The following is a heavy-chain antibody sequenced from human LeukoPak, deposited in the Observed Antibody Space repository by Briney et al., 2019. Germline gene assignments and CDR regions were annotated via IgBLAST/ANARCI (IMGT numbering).Heavy chain of an antibody. J-gene: IGHJ4*02. CDR3: AKAVMV. Sequence: PGGSLRLSCAASGFTFSSYGMHWVRQAPGRGLEWVAVLSYDGINKYYADSVKGRFTISRDNSRNTLFLQMSSLRAEDTAVYYCAKAVMVGGQGTLVTVSS. CDR2: LSYDGINK. D-gene: IGHD5-18*01. CDR1: GFTFSSYG. V-gene: IGHV3-30*18.